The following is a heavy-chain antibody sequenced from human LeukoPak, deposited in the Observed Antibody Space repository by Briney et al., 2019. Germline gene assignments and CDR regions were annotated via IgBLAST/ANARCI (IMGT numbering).Heavy chain of an antibody. Sequence: PGGSLRLSCAAAGFTFSSYGMSWVRQAPGKGLEWVSAISGSGGRTSYADSVKGRFTISRDNSKNTLYLQMKSLRVEDTAVYFCAKDLGYDYVRGEGNLYDYWGQGTLVTVSS. V-gene: IGHV3-23*01. J-gene: IGHJ4*02. CDR2: ISGSGGRT. D-gene: IGHD3-16*01. CDR1: GFTFSSYG. CDR3: AKDLGYDYVRGEGNLYDY.